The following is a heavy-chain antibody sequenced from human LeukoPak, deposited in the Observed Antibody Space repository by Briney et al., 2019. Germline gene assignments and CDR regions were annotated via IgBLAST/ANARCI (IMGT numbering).Heavy chain of an antibody. CDR1: GGSISSSSYY. CDR3: ARDDYSNYVLDY. V-gene: IGHV4-39*07. D-gene: IGHD4-11*01. CDR2: IYYRGNT. Sequence: SETLSLTCTVSGGSISSSSYYWGWIRQPPGKGLEWIGGIYYRGNTYYNPSLKSRVTISVDTSKNQFSLKLSSVTAADTAVYYCARDDYSNYVLDYWGQGTLVTVSS. J-gene: IGHJ4*02.